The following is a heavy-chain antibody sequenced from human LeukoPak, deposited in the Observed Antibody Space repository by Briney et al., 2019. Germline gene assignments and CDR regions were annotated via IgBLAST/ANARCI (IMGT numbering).Heavy chain of an antibody. J-gene: IGHJ4*02. CDR1: GXAFSSYW. CDR2: MKYDGSEI. V-gene: IGHV3-7*05. Sequence: PGGSLRLSCAASGXAFSSYWMSWVRQAPGKGLEWVANMKYDGSEIYYVDSVKGRFTISRDNAKNSLYLQMNSLGAEDTAVYYCAREGTITAYNFDYWGQGTLVTVSS. D-gene: IGHD5-12*01. CDR3: AREGTITAYNFDY.